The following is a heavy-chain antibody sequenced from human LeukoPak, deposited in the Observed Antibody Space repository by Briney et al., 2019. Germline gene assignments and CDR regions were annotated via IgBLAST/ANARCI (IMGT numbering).Heavy chain of an antibody. CDR3: ASLARGGNWFDP. J-gene: IGHJ5*02. CDR2: INHSGGT. V-gene: IGHV4-34*01. D-gene: IGHD6-6*01. Sequence: NPSETLSLTCAVYGGSFIGYDWTWIRQPPGKGLEWIGEINHSGGTNYNPSLKSRVTISVDTSKNQFSLKLSSVTAADTAVYYCASLARGGNWFDPWGQGTLVTVSS. CDR1: GGSFIGYD.